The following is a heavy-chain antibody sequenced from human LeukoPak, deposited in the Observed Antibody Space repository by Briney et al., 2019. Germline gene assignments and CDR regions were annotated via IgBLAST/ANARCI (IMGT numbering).Heavy chain of an antibody. CDR3: ARESGSGWFYYFDY. Sequence: ASVKVSCKASGYTFTSYDINWVRQATGQGLEWMGWMNPNSGNTGYAQKFQGRVTMTRNTSISTAYMELSSLRSEDTAVYYCARESGSGWFYYFDYWGQGTLVTVSS. D-gene: IGHD6-19*01. V-gene: IGHV1-8*01. CDR1: GYTFTSYD. CDR2: MNPNSGNT. J-gene: IGHJ4*02.